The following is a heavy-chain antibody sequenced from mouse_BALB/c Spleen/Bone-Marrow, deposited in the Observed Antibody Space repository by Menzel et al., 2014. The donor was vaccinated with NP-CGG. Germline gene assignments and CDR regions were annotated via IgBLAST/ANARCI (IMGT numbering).Heavy chain of an antibody. J-gene: IGHJ4*01. V-gene: IGHV2-6-4*01. Sequence: VKLVESGPGQVAPSQSLSITCTVSGSSLSRYSVHWVRQPPGKGLEWLGVIWGGGSTDYNLGRKSRLSISKDDSKSQVFLKINSLQNEYTAMYYCTRFITTGAIDFWGDGTSVTISS. CDR1: GSSLSRYS. D-gene: IGHD1-1*01. CDR3: TRFITTGAIDF. CDR2: IWGGGST.